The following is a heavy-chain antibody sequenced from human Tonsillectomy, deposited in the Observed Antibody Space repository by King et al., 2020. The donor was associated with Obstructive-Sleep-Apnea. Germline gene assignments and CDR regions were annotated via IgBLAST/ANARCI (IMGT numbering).Heavy chain of an antibody. CDR2: ISGSGLST. J-gene: IGHJ4*02. V-gene: IGHV3-23*04. Sequence: DVQLVESGGGLVQPGGSLIVSCAASGFTFSNYAMSWVRQAPGKGLEWVSAISGSGLSTYFADSVKGRFTISRDNSKNILYMEMNSLRAEDTALYYCAKDLGNSWYRHWGPFDSWGQGTLVTVSS. D-gene: IGHD6-13*01. CDR3: AKDLGNSWYRHWGPFDS. CDR1: GFTFSNYA.